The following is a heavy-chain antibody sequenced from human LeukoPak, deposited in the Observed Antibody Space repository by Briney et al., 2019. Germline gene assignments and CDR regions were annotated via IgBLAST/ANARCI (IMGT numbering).Heavy chain of an antibody. CDR1: GYPFTSYD. Sequence: GASVKVSCKASGYPFTSYDINWVRQATGQGLEWMGWMNPNSGNTGYAQKFQGRVTFSRNTSITTAHMELSSLRSEDTAVYYCARDYYDSSGYYLFDYWGQGTLVTVSS. D-gene: IGHD3-22*01. CDR3: ARDYYDSSGYYLFDY. CDR2: MNPNSGNT. V-gene: IGHV1-8*03. J-gene: IGHJ4*02.